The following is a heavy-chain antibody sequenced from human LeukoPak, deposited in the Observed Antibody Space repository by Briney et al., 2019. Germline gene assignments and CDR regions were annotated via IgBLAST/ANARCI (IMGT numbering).Heavy chain of an antibody. CDR1: GFTLSTYA. V-gene: IGHV3-64*01. D-gene: IGHD2-2*01. Sequence: PGGSLRLSCAASGFTLSTYAMHWVRQAPGKGLEFVSTITSDGGDTRYASSVRGRFTISRDNSKNTLYLQMGSLRAEDTAVYYCARKPVVVPAATQDTSYNWFDPWGQGTLVTVSS. J-gene: IGHJ5*02. CDR3: ARKPVVVPAATQDTSYNWFDP. CDR2: ITSDGGDT.